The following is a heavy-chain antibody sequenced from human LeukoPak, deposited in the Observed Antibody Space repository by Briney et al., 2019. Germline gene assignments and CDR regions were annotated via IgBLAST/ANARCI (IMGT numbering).Heavy chain of an antibody. V-gene: IGHV4-4*07. Sequence: SHTLSLTCTVSGGSISSYYWSWIRQPAAKGLECIGRIYTSGSTNYNPSLKSRVTMSVDTSKNQFSLKLSSVTAADTAVYYCAGLYYYGSGSSFDYWGQGTLVTVSS. CDR1: GGSISSYY. CDR2: IYTSGST. J-gene: IGHJ4*02. CDR3: AGLYYYGSGSSFDY. D-gene: IGHD3-10*01.